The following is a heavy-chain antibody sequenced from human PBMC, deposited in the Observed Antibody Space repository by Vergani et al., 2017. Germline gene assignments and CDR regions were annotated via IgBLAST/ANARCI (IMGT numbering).Heavy chain of an antibody. D-gene: IGHD3-9*01. CDR1: GGSFNTYY. Sequence: QLQLQESGPGLVKPPGTLSLTCTVSGGSFNTYYWSWIRQSPGKGLEWIGYIYSTGSTNYNPSLNSRVTMSVDTSKNQFSLKLRSVTAADTAVYFCARVMYRDEASTGYRLEGMDIWGQGTTVTISS. CDR2: IYSTGST. CDR3: ARVMYRDEASTGYRLEGMDI. V-gene: IGHV4-59*13. J-gene: IGHJ6*02.